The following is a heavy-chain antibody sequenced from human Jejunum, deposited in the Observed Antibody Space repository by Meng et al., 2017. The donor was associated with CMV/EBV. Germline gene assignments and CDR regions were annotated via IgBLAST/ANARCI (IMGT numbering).Heavy chain of an antibody. V-gene: IGHV3-11*06. J-gene: IGHJ4*02. CDR2: ISSSGDYT. CDR3: TTVHYYAINY. D-gene: IGHD1-26*01. CDR1: GLTFSDQY. Sequence: QVQLVESGGGVVQPGGSLRLSCAASGLTFSDQYMSWIRQAPGKGLELISYISSSGDYTNYADSVRGRFTVSRDNAKNSLYLQLNSLRAEDTALYYCTTVHYYAINYWGQGTLVTVSS.